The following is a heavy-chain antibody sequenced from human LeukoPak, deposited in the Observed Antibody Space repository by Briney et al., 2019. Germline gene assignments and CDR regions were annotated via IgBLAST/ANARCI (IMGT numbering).Heavy chain of an antibody. J-gene: IGHJ3*02. CDR2: IYSGGST. Sequence: GGSLRLSCAASGFTFSNYAMNWVRQAPGKGLEWVSVIYSGGSTYYADSVKGRFTISRDNSKNTLYLQMNSLRAEDTAVYYCARVLRLRGAFDIWGQGTMVTVSS. CDR3: ARVLRLRGAFDI. CDR1: GFTFSNYA. D-gene: IGHD5-12*01. V-gene: IGHV3-66*01.